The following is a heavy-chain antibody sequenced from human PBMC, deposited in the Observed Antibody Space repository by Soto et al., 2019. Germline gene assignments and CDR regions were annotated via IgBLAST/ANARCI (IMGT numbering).Heavy chain of an antibody. CDR3: ATDALIYSSGWCCFDY. D-gene: IGHD6-19*01. Sequence: SVKGRFTISRDNSKNTLDLQMNSLRAEDTAVYYCATDALIYSSGWCCFDYWGQGTLVTVSS. J-gene: IGHJ4*02. V-gene: IGHV3-30*02.